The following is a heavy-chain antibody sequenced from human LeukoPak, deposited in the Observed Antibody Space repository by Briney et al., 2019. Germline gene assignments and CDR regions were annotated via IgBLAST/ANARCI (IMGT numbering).Heavy chain of an antibody. V-gene: IGHV3-23*01. J-gene: IGHJ4*02. CDR3: AKSHSVEQRGYFDY. D-gene: IGHD1/OR15-1a*01. CDR2: IANGGGST. Sequence: GGSLRLSCAASGFTFSDYYMGWIRQAPGKGLEWISTIANGGGSTYYADSVKGRFTISRDNSKNTLYLQMNSLRAEDTAVYYCAKSHSVEQRGYFDYWGQGTLVTVSS. CDR1: GFTFSDYY.